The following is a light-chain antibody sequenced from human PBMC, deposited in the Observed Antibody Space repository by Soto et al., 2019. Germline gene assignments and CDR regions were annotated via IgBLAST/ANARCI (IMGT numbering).Light chain of an antibody. V-gene: IGLV2-14*01. J-gene: IGLJ2*01. CDR3: SSYTTNITTHVV. CDR2: EVN. Sequence: QSALTQPASVSGSPGQSITISCTGTITDVGGYNYVSWYQHHPGKAPKLMIYEVNNRPSGVSNRFSGSKSGNTASLTISGLQAEDEADYFCSSYTTNITTHVVFGGGTKLTVL. CDR1: ITDVGGYNY.